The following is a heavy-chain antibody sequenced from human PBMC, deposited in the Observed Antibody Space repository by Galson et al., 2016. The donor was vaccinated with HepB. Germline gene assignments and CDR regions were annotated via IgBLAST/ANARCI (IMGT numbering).Heavy chain of an antibody. V-gene: IGHV4-39*01. CDR3: VRRGTAAAVANRRGSVY. CDR2: IHSSGTS. J-gene: IGHJ4*02. CDR1: GDSISNVGRH. D-gene: IGHD6-13*01. Sequence: ETLSLTCTVSGDSISNVGRHWGWFRQSPGMGLEYIGSIHSSGTSYYNPSLTSRVTVSADMSRNQFFLSLTSVTAADTAIYYCVRRGTAAAVANRRGSVYWSQGTRVTVSS.